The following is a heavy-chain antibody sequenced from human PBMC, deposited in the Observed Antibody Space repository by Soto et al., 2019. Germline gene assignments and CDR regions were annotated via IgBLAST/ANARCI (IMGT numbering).Heavy chain of an antibody. CDR2: ISSSGSTI. Sequence: GSLRLSCAASGFTFSSYEMNCVRQAPGKGLEWVSYISSSGSTIYYADSVKGRFTISRDNAKNSLYLQMNSLRAEDTAVYYCASVASIPHDAFDIWGQGTMVTVSS. CDR3: ASVASIPHDAFDI. D-gene: IGHD6-19*01. J-gene: IGHJ3*02. CDR1: GFTFSSYE. V-gene: IGHV3-48*03.